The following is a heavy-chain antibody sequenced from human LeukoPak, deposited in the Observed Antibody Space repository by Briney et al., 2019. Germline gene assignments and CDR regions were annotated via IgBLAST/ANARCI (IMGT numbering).Heavy chain of an antibody. CDR1: GGSISSYY. D-gene: IGHD4-17*01. V-gene: IGHV4-4*07. J-gene: IGHJ5*02. CDR2: VDGTGTI. CDR3: TRDVATTGEVRFDP. Sequence: SETLSLTCTVSGGSISSYYWSWIRQPAGKGLEWIGRVDGTGTITYNPSLNSRVTMSVDTSKNQFSLRLTSMTAADTAIYYCTRDVATTGEVRFDPWGQGTLVTVSS.